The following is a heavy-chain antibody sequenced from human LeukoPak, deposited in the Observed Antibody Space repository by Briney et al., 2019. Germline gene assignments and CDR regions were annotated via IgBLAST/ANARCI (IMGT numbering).Heavy chain of an antibody. CDR2: IVVGSGNT. D-gene: IGHD2/OR15-2a*01. CDR3: AVDVIYESD. CDR1: GFTFSNSA. V-gene: IGHV1-58*01. J-gene: IGHJ4*02. Sequence: SVKVSCKASGFTFSNSAVQWVRQARGQRHEWIGWIVVGSGNTNYAQKFQERVTITRDMSTSTAYMELSSLRSEDTAVYYCAVDVIYESDWGQGTLVTVSS.